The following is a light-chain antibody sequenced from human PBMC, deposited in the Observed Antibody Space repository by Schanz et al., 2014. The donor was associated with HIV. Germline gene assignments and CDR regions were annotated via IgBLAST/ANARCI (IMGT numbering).Light chain of an antibody. CDR1: SSNIGAGYD. CDR3: QSYDSSLSGVV. J-gene: IGLJ2*01. V-gene: IGLV1-40*01. Sequence: QSVLTQPTSASGTPGQRVTISCTGSSSNIGAGYDVHWYQHFPGTAPRLLIFDNDNRPSGVPDRFSGSKSDSSASLTITGLQPEDEADYYCQSYDSSLSGVVFGGGTKVTVL. CDR2: DND.